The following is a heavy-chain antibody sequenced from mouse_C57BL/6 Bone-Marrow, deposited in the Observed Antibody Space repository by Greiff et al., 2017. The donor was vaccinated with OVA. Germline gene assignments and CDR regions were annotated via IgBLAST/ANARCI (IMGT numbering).Heavy chain of an antibody. Sequence: QVTLKVSGPGILQSSQTLSLTCSFSGFSLSTSGMGVSWIRQPSGKGLEWLAHIYWDDDKRYNPSLKSRLTISKDTSRNQVFLKITSVDTADTATYYCARSGYYGSSYGAWFAYWGQGTLVTVSA. J-gene: IGHJ3*01. CDR1: GFSLSTSGMG. V-gene: IGHV8-12*01. D-gene: IGHD1-1*01. CDR3: ARSGYYGSSYGAWFAY. CDR2: IYWDDDK.